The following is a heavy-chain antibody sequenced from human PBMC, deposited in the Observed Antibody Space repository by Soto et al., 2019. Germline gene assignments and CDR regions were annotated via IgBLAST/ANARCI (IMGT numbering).Heavy chain of an antibody. J-gene: IGHJ4*02. CDR3: AIIDYYDSSGQFDY. CDR2: IWYDGSNK. V-gene: IGHV3-33*01. D-gene: IGHD3-22*01. CDR1: GFTFSSYG. Sequence: QVQLVESGGGVVQPGRSLRLSCAASGFTFSSYGMHWVRQAPGKGLEWVAVIWYDGSNKYYADSVKGRFTISRDNSKNTLYLQMNSLRAEDTAVYYCAIIDYYDSSGQFDYWGQGTLVTVSS.